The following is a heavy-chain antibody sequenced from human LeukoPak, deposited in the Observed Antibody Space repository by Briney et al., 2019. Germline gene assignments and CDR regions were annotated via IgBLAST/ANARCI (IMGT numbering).Heavy chain of an antibody. J-gene: IGHJ3*02. CDR2: FDPEDGET. Sequence: ASVTVSCKVSGYTLTELSMHWVRQAPGKGLEWVGGFDPEDGETIYAQKFQGRVTMTEDTSTDTAYMELSSLRSEDTAVYYCATATEDIVVVPAARGAFDIWGQGTMVTVSS. CDR3: ATATEDIVVVPAARGAFDI. D-gene: IGHD2-2*01. CDR1: GYTLTELS. V-gene: IGHV1-24*01.